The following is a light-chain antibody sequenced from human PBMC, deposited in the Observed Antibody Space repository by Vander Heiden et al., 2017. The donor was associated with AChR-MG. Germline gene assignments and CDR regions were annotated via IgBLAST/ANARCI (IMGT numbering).Light chain of an antibody. CDR1: SSDVGGYNY. J-gene: IGLJ1*01. CDR3: SSYTSSSTLFYV. V-gene: IGLV2-14*01. Sequence: QSALTQPAPVPAAPGQSITISCTGTSSDVGGYNYVSWYQQHPGKAPKLMIYDVSKRPSGVSNRFSGSKSGNTASLTISGLQAEDEADYYCSSYTSSSTLFYVFGTGTKVTVL. CDR2: DVS.